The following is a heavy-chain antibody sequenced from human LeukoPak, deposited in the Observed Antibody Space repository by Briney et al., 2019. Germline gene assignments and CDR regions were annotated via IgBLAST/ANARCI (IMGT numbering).Heavy chain of an antibody. CDR3: ARVGPWVNPDYYYYYMDV. V-gene: IGHV3-48*03. CDR1: GFTFSSYE. CDR2: ISSSGSTI. Sequence: GGSLRLSCAASGFTFSSYEMNWVRQAPGKGLEWISYISSSGSTIYYADSVKGRFTISRDNAKNSLYLQMNSLRAEDTAVYYCARVGPWVNPDYYYYYMDVWGKGTTVTVSS. J-gene: IGHJ6*03. D-gene: IGHD1-14*01.